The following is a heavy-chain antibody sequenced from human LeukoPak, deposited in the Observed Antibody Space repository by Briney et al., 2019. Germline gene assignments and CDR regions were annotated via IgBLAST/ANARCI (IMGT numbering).Heavy chain of an antibody. V-gene: IGHV3-33*01. CDR1: GFTFSSYG. Sequence: GGPLRLSCAASGFTFSSYGMHWVRQAPGKGLEWVAVIWYDGSNKYYADSVKGRFTISRDNSKNTLYLQMNSLRAEDTAVYYCAREDVANWSKLFDYWGQGTLVTVSS. CDR3: AREDVANWSKLFDY. CDR2: IWYDGSNK. J-gene: IGHJ4*02. D-gene: IGHD7-27*01.